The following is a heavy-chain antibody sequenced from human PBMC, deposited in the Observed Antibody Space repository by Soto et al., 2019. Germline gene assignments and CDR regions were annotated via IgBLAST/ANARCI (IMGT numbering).Heavy chain of an antibody. CDR1: GFTFSSYS. V-gene: IGHV3-48*01. CDR3: ACRRSPH. Sequence: PGGSLRLSCAASGFTFSSYSMNWVRQAPGKGLEWVSYISSSSTIYYADSVKGRFTISRDNAKNSLYLQMNSLRAEDTAVYYCACRRSPHWGQGTLVTVSS. J-gene: IGHJ4*02. D-gene: IGHD2-15*01. CDR2: ISSSSTI.